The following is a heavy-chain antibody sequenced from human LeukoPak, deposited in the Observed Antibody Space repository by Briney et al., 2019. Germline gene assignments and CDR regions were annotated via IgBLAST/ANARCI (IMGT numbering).Heavy chain of an antibody. CDR3: ANDCSGGSCYPEHFDY. Sequence: PGGSLRLSCAASGFTFSSYSMNWVRQAPGKGLEWVSSISSSSSYIYYADSVKGRFTISRDNAKNSLYLQMNSLRAADTAVYYCANDCSGGSCYPEHFDYWGQGTLVTVSS. D-gene: IGHD2-15*01. CDR2: ISSSSSYI. V-gene: IGHV3-21*04. J-gene: IGHJ4*02. CDR1: GFTFSSYS.